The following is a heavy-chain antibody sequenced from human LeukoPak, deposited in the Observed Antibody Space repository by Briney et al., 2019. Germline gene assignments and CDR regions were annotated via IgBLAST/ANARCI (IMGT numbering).Heavy chain of an antibody. J-gene: IGHJ3*02. CDR1: GMNFRKYV. CDR3: AKASLCSSAACYAFDI. V-gene: IGHV3-23*01. CDR2: ISGSGTGT. Sequence: GGSLRLSCEASGMNFRKYVMNWVRQAPGKGLEWVSAISGSGTGTYYADSVKGRFSISRDNSKNTLYLQMNSLRAEDTAIYYCAKASLCSSAACYAFDIWGQGTMVTVSS. D-gene: IGHD3-16*01.